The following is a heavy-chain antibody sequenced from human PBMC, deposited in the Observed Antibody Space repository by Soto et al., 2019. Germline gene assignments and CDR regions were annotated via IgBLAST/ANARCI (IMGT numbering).Heavy chain of an antibody. V-gene: IGHV4-61*08. CDR1: GGSISSGGYY. CDR3: ARVGGSAMISYYYYGMDV. J-gene: IGHJ6*02. CDR2: IYYSGST. Sequence: SGTPSLTCTVSGGSISSGGYYRSWIRPPPGKGLEWIGYIYYSGSTNYHPLLKSVVTIAVDTSKHLFSLKLSAVTAAETVLYCCARVGGSAMISYYYYGMDVWGQGTTVTVSS. D-gene: IGHD3-16*01.